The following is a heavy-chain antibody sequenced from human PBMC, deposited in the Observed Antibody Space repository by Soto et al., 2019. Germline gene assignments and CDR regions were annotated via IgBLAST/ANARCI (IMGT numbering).Heavy chain of an antibody. D-gene: IGHD1-26*01. CDR2: IYYTGST. CDR1: CASIIPYY. Sequence: PSETLSLTCTFSCASIIPYYWGWIRLPPGKGLEWLGHIYYTGSTTYNPSLKSRITISVDTPENHFSLKLTSITAADTALYFCARFYYGGNPGVFDYWGQGALVTVSS. CDR3: ARFYYGGNPGVFDY. V-gene: IGHV4-59*01. J-gene: IGHJ4*02.